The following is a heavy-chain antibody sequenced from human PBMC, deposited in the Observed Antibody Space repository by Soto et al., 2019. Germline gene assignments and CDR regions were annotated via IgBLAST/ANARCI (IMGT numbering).Heavy chain of an antibody. V-gene: IGHV1-18*01. CDR2: ISAYNGNT. CDR1: GYTFTSYA. CDR3: ARDRGTVTDDAFDS. D-gene: IGHD4-17*01. Sequence: GASVKVSWKASGYTFTSYAMHWVRQAPGQRLEWMGWISAYNGNTNYARKLQGRVTMTTDTSTSTAYMELRSLRSDDTAVYYCARDRGTVTDDAFDSWGQGKMVTFSS. J-gene: IGHJ3*02.